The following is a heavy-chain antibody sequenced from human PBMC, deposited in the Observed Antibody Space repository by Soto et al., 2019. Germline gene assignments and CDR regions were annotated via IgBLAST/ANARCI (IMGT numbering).Heavy chain of an antibody. CDR3: ASEKHVGRAVLRRYYFES. CDR1: GGTFSTHT. V-gene: IGHV1-69*18. Sequence: QVQLVQSGAEVKKPGSSVKVSCKTSGGTFSTHTISWVRQAPGQGLEWMGRIIPIFGTAKYAQNFQGRVTITAEESTNTSYMELSSLRSEDTAVYYCASEKHVGRAVLRRYYFESWGQGTLLTVSS. CDR2: IIPIFGTA. D-gene: IGHD3-10*01. J-gene: IGHJ4*02.